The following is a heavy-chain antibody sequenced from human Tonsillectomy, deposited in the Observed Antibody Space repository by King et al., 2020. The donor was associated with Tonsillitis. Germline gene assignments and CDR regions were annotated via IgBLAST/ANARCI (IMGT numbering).Heavy chain of an antibody. V-gene: IGHV3-30*18. D-gene: IGHD3-16*01. CDR1: GCTFSSYG. CDR3: AKDLTGAFDI. CDR2: ISYDGSNK. Sequence: VQLVESGGGVVQPGRSLRLSCAASGCTFSSYGMHWVRQAPGKGLEWVAGISYDGSNKYYADSVKGRFTISRDNSKNTLYLQMNSLSAEDTAVYYCAKDLTGAFDIWGQGTMVTVSS. J-gene: IGHJ3*02.